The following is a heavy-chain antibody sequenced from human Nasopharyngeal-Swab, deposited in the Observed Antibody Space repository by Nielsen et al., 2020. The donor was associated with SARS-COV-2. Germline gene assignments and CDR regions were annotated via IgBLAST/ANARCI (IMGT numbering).Heavy chain of an antibody. CDR3: ARGGSGSYYNLGY. V-gene: IGHV3-66*01. CDR2: IYSGGRT. D-gene: IGHD3-10*01. Sequence: GGSLRLSCAASGGTVSSNYRSWVRQAPGKGLEWVSLIYSGGRTYYPDSVKGRFTISRDKSKNTLSLQMNSLRAEDTAVYHCARGGSGSYYNLGYWGQGTLVTVSS. J-gene: IGHJ4*02. CDR1: GGTVSSNY.